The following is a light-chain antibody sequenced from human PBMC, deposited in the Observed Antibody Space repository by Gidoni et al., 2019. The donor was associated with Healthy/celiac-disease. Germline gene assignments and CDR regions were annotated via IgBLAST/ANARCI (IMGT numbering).Light chain of an antibody. V-gene: IGKV3-15*01. J-gene: IGKJ4*01. CDR3: QQYNNWPLT. Sequence: EIVMTQSPATLSVSPGESATLSCRASQSVSSNLAWYQQKPGQAPRLLIYGASTSATGIPARFSGSGSGTEFTLTISSLQSEDFAVYYCQQYNNWPLTFGGGTKVEIK. CDR2: GAS. CDR1: QSVSSN.